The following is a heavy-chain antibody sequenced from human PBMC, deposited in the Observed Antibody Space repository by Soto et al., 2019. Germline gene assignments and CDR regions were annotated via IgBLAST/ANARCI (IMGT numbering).Heavy chain of an antibody. CDR1: GGPFSGYY. D-gene: IGHD2-2*02. CDR2: INHSGST. V-gene: IGHV4-34*01. J-gene: IGHJ4*02. Sequence: QVQLQQWGAGLLKPSATLSLTCAVYGGPFSGYYWSWIRQPPGKGLEWIWEINHSGSTNYNPSLKSRVIISVDTSKKQFSLKLSSVTAADTAVYYCVRGYCSSTSCYNGETFDYWGQGTLVTVSS. CDR3: VRGYCSSTSCYNGETFDY.